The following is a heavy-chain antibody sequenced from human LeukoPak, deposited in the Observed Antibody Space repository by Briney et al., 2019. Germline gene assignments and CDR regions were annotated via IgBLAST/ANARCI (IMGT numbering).Heavy chain of an antibody. CDR3: AKDGFDYYDSSGYYYFDY. D-gene: IGHD3-22*01. Sequence: GGSLSLSCSASGFMLSNYAMSGVGPAPGKGGAGVSGISPWGRGIYYADSVNGRSTISRDKSKNTLYLQMKSLRAEDTAVYYCAKDGFDYYDSSGYYYFDYWGQGTLVTVSS. J-gene: IGHJ4*02. V-gene: IGHV3-23*01. CDR2: ISPWGRGI. CDR1: GFMLSNYA.